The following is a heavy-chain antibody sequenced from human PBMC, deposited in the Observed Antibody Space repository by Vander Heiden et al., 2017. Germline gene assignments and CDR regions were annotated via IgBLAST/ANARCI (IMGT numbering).Heavy chain of an antibody. J-gene: IGHJ4*02. CDR3: ARGLWFGAL. D-gene: IGHD3-10*01. CDR2: IYSDGTT. CDR1: GFTVGKPY. V-gene: IGHV3-53*01. Sequence: EVQVVESGGDLIQPGGSLRLSCAASGFTVGKPYMNWVRQVPGKGLEWISVIYSDGTTYDADSVKGRFTIYRDNSKNMVFLQMKSLRVEDTAIYYCARGLWFGALWGQGTLVTVSS.